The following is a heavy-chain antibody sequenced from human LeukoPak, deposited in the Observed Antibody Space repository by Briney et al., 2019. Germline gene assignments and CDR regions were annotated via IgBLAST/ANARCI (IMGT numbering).Heavy chain of an antibody. D-gene: IGHD6-19*01. V-gene: IGHV4-39*01. Sequence: NPSETLSLTCTVSGDSITSRTSCWSWIRQPPGKGPEWITCMYHTGDTFYSPSLRSRVTISIDTSKNQFSLKLSSVTAADTALYYCARHVAVAANYDYWGQGGLVIVSS. J-gene: IGHJ4*02. CDR3: ARHVAVAANYDY. CDR1: GDSITSRTSC. CDR2: MYHTGDT.